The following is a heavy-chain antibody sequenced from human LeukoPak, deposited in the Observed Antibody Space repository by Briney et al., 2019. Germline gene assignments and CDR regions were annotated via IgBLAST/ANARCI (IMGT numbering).Heavy chain of an antibody. CDR1: GGTFSSYA. Sequence: ASVKVSCKASGGTFSSYAISWVRQAPGQGHEWMGGIIPIFGTANYAQKFQGRVTITADESTSTAYMELSSLRSEDTAVYYCARSGRKIVVVPAAILDYFDYWGQGTLVTVSS. D-gene: IGHD2-2*01. J-gene: IGHJ4*02. V-gene: IGHV1-69*13. CDR3: ARSGRKIVVVPAAILDYFDY. CDR2: IIPIFGTA.